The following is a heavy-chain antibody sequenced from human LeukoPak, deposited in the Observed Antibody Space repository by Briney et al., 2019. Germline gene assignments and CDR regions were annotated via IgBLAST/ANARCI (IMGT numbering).Heavy chain of an antibody. J-gene: IGHJ4*02. D-gene: IGHD3-3*01. CDR1: GFTFSSYA. Sequence: GGSLRLSCAASGFTFSSYAMSWVRQAPGKGLEWVSAISGSGGSTYYADSVQGRFTISRDNSKNTLYLQMNSLRAEDTAVYYCAKDPALDYDFWSGYYDPPYFDYWGQGTLVTVSS. CDR3: AKDPALDYDFWSGYYDPPYFDY. CDR2: ISGSGGST. V-gene: IGHV3-23*01.